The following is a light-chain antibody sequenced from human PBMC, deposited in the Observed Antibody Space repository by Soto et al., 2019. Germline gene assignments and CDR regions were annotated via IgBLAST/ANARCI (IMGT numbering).Light chain of an antibody. CDR3: AAWDDSLSGVV. J-gene: IGLJ2*01. CDR1: SSNIGSNY. Sequence: QSVLTQPPSASGTPGQRVTISCSGSSSNIGSNYVYWYQQLPGTVPQLLIYRNSERPSGVPDRFSGSKSGTSASQAISGLRSEDEADYYCAAWDDSLSGVVFGGGTKLTVL. V-gene: IGLV1-47*01. CDR2: RNS.